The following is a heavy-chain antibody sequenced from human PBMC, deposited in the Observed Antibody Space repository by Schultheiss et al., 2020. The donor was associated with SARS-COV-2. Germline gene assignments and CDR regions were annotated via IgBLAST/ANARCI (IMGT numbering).Heavy chain of an antibody. CDR1: GFSLRTSGMC. J-gene: IGHJ5*02. D-gene: IGHD6-13*01. CDR2: IDWDDDK. V-gene: IGHV2-70*01. CDR3: ARSRIAAAGYDYGNWFDP. Sequence: SGPTLVKPTQTLTLTCTFSGFSLRTSGMCVSWIRQPPGKALEWLALIDWDDDKYYSTSLKTRLTISKDTSKNQVVLTMTNMDPVDTATYYCARSRIAAAGYDYGNWFDPWGQGTLVTVSS.